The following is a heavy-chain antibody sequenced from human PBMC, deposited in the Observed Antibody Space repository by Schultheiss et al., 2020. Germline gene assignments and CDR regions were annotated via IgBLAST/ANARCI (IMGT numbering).Heavy chain of an antibody. CDR3: ARVEGGPTWFDP. CDR1: GFTFWSYA. CDR2: ISSSSSYI. Sequence: ESLKISCAASGFTFWSYAMTWVRQAPGKGLEWVSSISSSSSYIYYADSVKGRFTISRDNAKNSLYLQMNSLRAEDTAVYYCARVEGGPTWFDPWGQGTLVTVSS. J-gene: IGHJ5*02. D-gene: IGHD3-16*01. V-gene: IGHV3-21*01.